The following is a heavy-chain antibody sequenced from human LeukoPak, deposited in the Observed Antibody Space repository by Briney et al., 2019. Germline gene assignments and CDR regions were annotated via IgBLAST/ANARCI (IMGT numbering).Heavy chain of an antibody. D-gene: IGHD5-12*01. J-gene: IGHJ4*02. CDR2: IIPILGIA. CDR3: AREPGYSGYDYNFDY. Sequence: ASVKVSCKASGGTFSSYAISWVRQAPGQGLEWMGRIIPILGIANYAQKFQGRVTITADKSTSTAYMELSSLRSEDTAVYYYAREPGYSGYDYNFDYWGQGTLVTVSS. CDR1: GGTFSSYA. V-gene: IGHV1-69*04.